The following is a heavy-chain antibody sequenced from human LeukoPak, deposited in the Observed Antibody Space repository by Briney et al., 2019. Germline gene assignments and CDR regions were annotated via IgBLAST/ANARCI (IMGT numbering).Heavy chain of an antibody. CDR1: GYIFTRYF. CDR2: INPNGGST. V-gene: IGHV1-46*01. CDR3: ARAVAAASIDY. D-gene: IGHD2-21*01. J-gene: IGHJ4*02. Sequence: ASVKVSCKASGYIFTRYFMHWVRQASGQGLERMGIINPNGGSTNYAQKFQGRVIMTTDTSTSTVYMELSSLRSEDTAVYYRARAVAAASIDYWGQGTLVTVSS.